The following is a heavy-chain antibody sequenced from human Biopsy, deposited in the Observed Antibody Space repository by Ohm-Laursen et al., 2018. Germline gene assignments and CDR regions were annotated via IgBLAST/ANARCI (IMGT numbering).Heavy chain of an antibody. CDR3: ARATNSTGWPYYYFYGMDV. Sequence: GTLSLTCTVSGGSISSDYWSWIRQTPGKGLEWIGYIYHSGSTNYNPSLKSRVTISVDTSKNQFSLRLNSVTAADTAVYYCARATNSTGWPYYYFYGMDVWGQGTTVTVSS. J-gene: IGHJ6*02. CDR2: IYHSGST. V-gene: IGHV4-59*01. D-gene: IGHD2/OR15-2a*01. CDR1: GGSISSDY.